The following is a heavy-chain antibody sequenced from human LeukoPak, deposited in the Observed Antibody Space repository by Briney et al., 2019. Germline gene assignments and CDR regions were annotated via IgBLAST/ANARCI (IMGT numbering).Heavy chain of an antibody. J-gene: IGHJ4*02. CDR2: IWYDGSNK. CDR1: GFTFSTYG. V-gene: IGHV3-33*01. CDR3: ARNYGSGSYYPFDY. D-gene: IGHD3-10*01. Sequence: GGPLRLSCAASGFTFSTYGMHWVRQAPGKGLERVAVIWYDGSNKYYADSVKGRFTISRDNSKNTLYLQMNSLRAEDTAVYYCARNYGSGSYYPFDYWGQGTLVTVSS.